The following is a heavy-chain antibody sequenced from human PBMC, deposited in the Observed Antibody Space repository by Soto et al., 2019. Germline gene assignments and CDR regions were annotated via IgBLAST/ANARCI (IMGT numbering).Heavy chain of an antibody. CDR1: GGSISSGGYY. Sequence: SETLSLTCTVSGGSISSGGYYWSWIRQHPGKGLEWIGYIYYSGSTYYNPSLKSRVTISVDTSKNQFSLKLSSVTAADTAVYYCARETYYDFWTGYYKAISAAFFDYWGQGTLVTGSS. J-gene: IGHJ4*02. CDR3: ARETYYDFWTGYYKAISAAFFDY. CDR2: IYYSGST. D-gene: IGHD3-3*01. V-gene: IGHV4-31*03.